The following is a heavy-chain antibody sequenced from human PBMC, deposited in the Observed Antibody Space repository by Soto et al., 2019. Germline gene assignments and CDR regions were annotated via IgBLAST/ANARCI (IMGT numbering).Heavy chain of an antibody. D-gene: IGHD2-15*01. Sequence: QVQLVQSGAEVKKPGASVKDSCKASGYTFTSYAMHWVRQAPGQRLEWMGWINAGNGNTKYSQKFQGRVTITRDTCARRAYMELSCLRSDDTAVYSCARGRSCSGGSCTDFDIWGQGTMVTVSS. CDR1: GYTFTSYA. CDR3: ARGRSCSGGSCTDFDI. J-gene: IGHJ3*02. V-gene: IGHV1-3*01. CDR2: INAGNGNT.